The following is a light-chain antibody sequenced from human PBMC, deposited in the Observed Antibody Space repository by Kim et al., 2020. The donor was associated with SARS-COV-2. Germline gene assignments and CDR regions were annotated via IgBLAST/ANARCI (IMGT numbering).Light chain of an antibody. Sequence: WSPGERAPLSCRTSQSVSSSYLAWYQQKPGQAPRLLIYGAASRATGIPDRFSGSGSGTDFTLTISRREPEDCAVYYCQQYGSSPQTFGQGTKLEI. CDR2: GAA. V-gene: IGKV3-20*01. CDR3: QQYGSSPQT. J-gene: IGKJ2*01. CDR1: QSVSSSY.